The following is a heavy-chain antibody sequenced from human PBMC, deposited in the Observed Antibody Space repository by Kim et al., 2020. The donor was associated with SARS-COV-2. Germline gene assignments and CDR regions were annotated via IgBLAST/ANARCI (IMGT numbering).Heavy chain of an antibody. CDR3: ARIWVFGFVTGFDP. Sequence: SETLSLTCTVSGGSISSSSYYWGWIRQPPGKGLEWIGSIYYSGSTYSNPSLKSLVTISVDTTKNQFSLMLSSVTAADTAVYYCARIWVFGFVTGFDPWGQGTLVTVSS. J-gene: IGHJ5*02. CDR2: IYYSGST. D-gene: IGHD3-10*01. CDR1: GGSISSSSYY. V-gene: IGHV4-39*01.